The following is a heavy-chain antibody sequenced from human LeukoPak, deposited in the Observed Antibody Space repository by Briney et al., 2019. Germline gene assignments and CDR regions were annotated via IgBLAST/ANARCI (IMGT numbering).Heavy chain of an antibody. V-gene: IGHV4-59*01. CDR3: ASGYSGYDSSTYYYYYMDV. Sequence: SETLSLTSTVSGGSISSYYWSWIRQPPGKGLEWIGYIYYSGSTNYNPSLKSRVTISVDTSKNQFSLKLSSVTAADTAVYYCASGYSGYDSSTYYYYYMDVWGKGTTVTISS. CDR2: IYYSGST. J-gene: IGHJ6*03. CDR1: GGSISSYY. D-gene: IGHD5-12*01.